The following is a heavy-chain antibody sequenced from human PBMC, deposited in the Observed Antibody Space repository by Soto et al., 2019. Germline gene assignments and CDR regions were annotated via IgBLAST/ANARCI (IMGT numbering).Heavy chain of an antibody. Sequence: TLXPQSHTCTVSGGPIRSYYWSWIRQHPGKGLEWIGYIYYSGSTNYNPPLKSRVTISVDTSKNQFSLKLSSVTAADTAVFFCARHVHGSVRYLWFDPWGQGTLFXVPQ. CDR2: IYYSGST. D-gene: IGHD3-10*01. J-gene: IGHJ5*02. V-gene: IGHV4-59*08. CDR1: GGPIRSYY. CDR3: ARHVHGSVRYLWFDP.